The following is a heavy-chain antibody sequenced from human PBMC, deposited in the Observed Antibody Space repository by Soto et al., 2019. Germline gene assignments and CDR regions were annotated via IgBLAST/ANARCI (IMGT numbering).Heavy chain of an antibody. CDR2: IYSSGST. Sequence: TLSLTCIVSGGSFSSYYLNWIRVPAGKGPEWIGRIYSSGSTTYNPSLKSRVTMSLDTSKNQFSLKLKSVTAADTAVYFCARGRLDVVPGAIHDCGQGTQVTSPQ. D-gene: IGHD2-2*02. CDR1: GGSFSSYY. CDR3: ARGRLDVVPGAIHD. J-gene: IGHJ4*02. V-gene: IGHV4-4*07.